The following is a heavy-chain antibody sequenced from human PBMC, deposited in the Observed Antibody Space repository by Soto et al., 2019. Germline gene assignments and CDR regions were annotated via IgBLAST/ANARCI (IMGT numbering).Heavy chain of an antibody. J-gene: IGHJ4*02. Sequence: SKTLSLTCAVYCGSFSGYYWCCIRQPPGKGLEWIGEINHSGSTNYNPSLKSRVTISVDTSKNQFSLKLSSVTAADTAVYYCARGRYYDSSGYYAGWGQGTLVT. D-gene: IGHD3-22*01. CDR1: CGSFSGYY. CDR3: ARGRYYDSSGYYAG. CDR2: INHSGST. V-gene: IGHV4-34*01.